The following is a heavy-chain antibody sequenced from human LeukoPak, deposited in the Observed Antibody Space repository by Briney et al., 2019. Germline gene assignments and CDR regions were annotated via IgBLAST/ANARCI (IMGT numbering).Heavy chain of an antibody. CDR2: INHSGNT. CDR3: ARSLVPAAPQYNWFDP. Sequence: SETLSLTCAVYGGSFSGYYWSWNRQPPGKGLEWIGEINHSGNTNHNPSLKSRVTLSVDTSKNQFSLRLGSVTAADTALYYCARSLVPAAPQYNWFDPWGQGTLVTVSS. J-gene: IGHJ5*02. D-gene: IGHD2-2*01. V-gene: IGHV4-34*01. CDR1: GGSFSGYY.